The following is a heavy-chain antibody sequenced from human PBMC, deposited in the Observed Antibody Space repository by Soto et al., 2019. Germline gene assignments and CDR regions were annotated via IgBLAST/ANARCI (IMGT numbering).Heavy chain of an antibody. Sequence: EVQLVESGGGLVQPGGSLRLSCAASGFTFGFYWMTWVRQAPGKGLEWVANIKRDGSEQYYVDSVKGRFTISRDNAKNSLFLQMNSLRAVDTAIYYCARIRANDYELDYWGQGTLVTVSS. CDR1: GFTFGFYW. CDR2: IKRDGSEQ. CDR3: ARIRANDYELDY. J-gene: IGHJ4*02. V-gene: IGHV3-7*03. D-gene: IGHD4-17*01.